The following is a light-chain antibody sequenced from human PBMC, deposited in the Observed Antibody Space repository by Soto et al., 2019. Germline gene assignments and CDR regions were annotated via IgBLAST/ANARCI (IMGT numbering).Light chain of an antibody. J-gene: IGLJ1*01. CDR3: NSYTNNNTFV. Sequence: QSVLTQPASVSGSPGQSITISCTGTSSDVGGYNYVSWFQQHPGNAPKLMIYEVSNRPSGVSNRFSGSRSGNTASLTISGLQSEDEAEYYCNSYTNNNTFVFGTGTKLTVL. V-gene: IGLV2-14*01. CDR1: SSDVGGYNY. CDR2: EVS.